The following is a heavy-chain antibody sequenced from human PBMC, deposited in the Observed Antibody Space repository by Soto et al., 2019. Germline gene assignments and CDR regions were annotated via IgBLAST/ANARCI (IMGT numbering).Heavy chain of an antibody. CDR1: GGTFSSYA. CDR2: IIPIFGTA. CDR3: ARDCGGDCSQHLPFDD. J-gene: IGHJ4*02. D-gene: IGHD2-21*02. V-gene: IGHV1-69*01. Sequence: QVQLGQSGAEVKKPGSSVKVSCKASGGTFSSYAISWVRQAPGQGLEWMGGIIPIFGTANYAQKFQGRVTITADESTRTAYMELSSLRSEYTAVYYCARDCGGDCSQHLPFDDWGQGTLFTVSS.